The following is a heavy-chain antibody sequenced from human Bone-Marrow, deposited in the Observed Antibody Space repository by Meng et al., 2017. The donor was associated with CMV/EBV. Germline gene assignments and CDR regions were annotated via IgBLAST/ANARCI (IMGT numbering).Heavy chain of an antibody. D-gene: IGHD3-3*01. Sequence: ASVKVSCKASGYTFTSYGISWVRQAPGQGLEWMGWISAYNGNTNYAQKLQGRVTMTTDTSTSTAYMELRSLRSEDTAVYYCARGWLRFLEWLPPSDIWGQGTMVTVSS. J-gene: IGHJ3*02. CDR3: ARGWLRFLEWLPPSDI. V-gene: IGHV1-18*01. CDR1: GYTFTSYG. CDR2: ISAYNGNT.